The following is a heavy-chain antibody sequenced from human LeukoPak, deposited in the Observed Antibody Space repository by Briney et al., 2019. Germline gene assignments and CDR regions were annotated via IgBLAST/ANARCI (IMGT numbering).Heavy chain of an antibody. J-gene: IGHJ6*02. CDR3: ARDAGDDYYYYGMDV. V-gene: IGHV4-59*01. CDR1: GGSISSYY. D-gene: IGHD3-10*01. CDR2: IYYSGST. Sequence: SETLSLTCTVSGGSISSYYWSWIRQPPGKGLEWIGYIYYSGSTNYNPSLKSRVTISVDTSKNQFSLKLSSVTAADTAVYYCARDAGDDYYYYGMDVWGRGTTVTVSS.